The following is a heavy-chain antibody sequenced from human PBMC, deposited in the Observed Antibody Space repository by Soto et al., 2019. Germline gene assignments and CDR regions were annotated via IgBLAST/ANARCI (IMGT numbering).Heavy chain of an antibody. D-gene: IGHD2-2*01. Sequence: SETLSLTCTVSGGSISSGDYYWSWIRQPPGKGLEWIGYIYYSGSTYYNPSLKSRVTISVDTSKNQFSLKLSSVTAADTAVYYCAREYCSSTSCHNWFDPWGQGTLVTVSS. CDR1: GGSISSGDYY. J-gene: IGHJ5*02. CDR3: AREYCSSTSCHNWFDP. V-gene: IGHV4-30-4*01. CDR2: IYYSGST.